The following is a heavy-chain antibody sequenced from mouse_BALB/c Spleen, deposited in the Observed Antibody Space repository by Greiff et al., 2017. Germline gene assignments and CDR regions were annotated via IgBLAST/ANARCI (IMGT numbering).Heavy chain of an antibody. Sequence: EVQVVESGGGLVKPGGSLKLSCAASGFTFSSYAMSWVRQTPEKRLEWVATISSGGSYTYYPDSVKGRFTISRDNAKNTLYLQMSSLRSEDTAMYYCASLDSSGSWFAYWGQGTLVTVSA. CDR1: GFTFSSYA. CDR2: ISSGGSYT. D-gene: IGHD3-2*01. CDR3: ASLDSSGSWFAY. J-gene: IGHJ3*01. V-gene: IGHV5-9-3*01.